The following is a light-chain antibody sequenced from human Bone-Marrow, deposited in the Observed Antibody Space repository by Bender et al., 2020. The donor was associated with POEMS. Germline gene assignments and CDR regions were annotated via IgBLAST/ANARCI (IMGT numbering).Light chain of an antibody. CDR1: SSDVGGYNR. Sequence: QSALTQPPSASGSPGQSVTISCTGTSSDVGGYNRVSWYQQYPGKAPKVMIYEVTKRPSGVPDRFSGSKSGDTASLTISGLQAEDEAEYYCCSYAGSTVRYVFGTGTKVTVL. CDR3: CSYAGSTVRYV. CDR2: EVT. V-gene: IGLV2-8*01. J-gene: IGLJ1*01.